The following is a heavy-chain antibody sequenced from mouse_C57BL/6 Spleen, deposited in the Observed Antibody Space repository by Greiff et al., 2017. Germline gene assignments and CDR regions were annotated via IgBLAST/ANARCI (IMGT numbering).Heavy chain of an antibody. D-gene: IGHD1-1*01. J-gene: IGHJ3*01. CDR1: GFTFSSYA. CDR3: TRGYYYGSREAWFAY. Sequence: EVQVVESGEGLVKPGGSLKLSCAASGFTFSSYAMSWVRQTPEKRLEWVAYISSGGDYIYYADTVKGRFTISRDNARNTLYLQMSSLKSEDTAMYYCTRGYYYGSREAWFAYWGQGTLVTVSA. V-gene: IGHV5-9-1*02. CDR2: ISSGGDYI.